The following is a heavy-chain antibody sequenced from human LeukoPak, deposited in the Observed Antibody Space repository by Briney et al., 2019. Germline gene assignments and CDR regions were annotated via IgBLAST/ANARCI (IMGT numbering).Heavy chain of an antibody. CDR1: GFTFISYC. CDR3: ARGLYDSSGWPLGAFDF. CDR2: ICGSGTYI. D-gene: IGHD6-19*01. J-gene: IGHJ3*01. Sequence: PGGSLRLSCTASGFTFISYCMSWVRQAPGKGLEWVSSICGSGTYIYYADSLKGRFTISRDNAKNSLYLQMNSLRAEDTAVYLCARGLYDSSGWPLGAFDFWGQGTMVTVSS. V-gene: IGHV3-21*01.